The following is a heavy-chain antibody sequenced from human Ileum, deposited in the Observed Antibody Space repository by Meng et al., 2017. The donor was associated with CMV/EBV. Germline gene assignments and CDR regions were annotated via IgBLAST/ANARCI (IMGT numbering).Heavy chain of an antibody. J-gene: IGHJ4*02. V-gene: IGHV3-7*01. CDR2: INQVGSDK. Sequence: ESLKISCATSGFTFNTYWMNWVRQAPGKGLEWVAKINQVGSDKYHGDSVKGGFNISRDKAKNSLYLQMNSLRAENTAVYYSGRGDPEYWGQGTLVTVSS. CDR1: GFTFNTYW. CDR3: GRGDPEY.